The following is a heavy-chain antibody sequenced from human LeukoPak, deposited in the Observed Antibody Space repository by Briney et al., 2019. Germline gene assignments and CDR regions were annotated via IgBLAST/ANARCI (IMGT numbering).Heavy chain of an antibody. CDR3: ARTGSVRPQSYYDFWSGYYYYMDV. CDR1: GFTFSSYA. J-gene: IGHJ6*03. D-gene: IGHD3-3*01. Sequence: GRSLRLSCAASGFTFSSYAMHWVRQAPGKGLEWVAVISYDGSNKYYADSVKGRFTISRDNSKNTLYLQMNSLRAEDTAVYYCARTGSVRPQSYYDFWSGYYYYMDVWGKGTTVTVSS. V-gene: IGHV3-30*04. CDR2: ISYDGSNK.